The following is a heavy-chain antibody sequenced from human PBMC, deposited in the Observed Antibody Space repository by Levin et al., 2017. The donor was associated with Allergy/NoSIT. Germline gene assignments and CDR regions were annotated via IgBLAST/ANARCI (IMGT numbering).Heavy chain of an antibody. Sequence: GGSLRLSCAASGFTFSSYSMNWVRQAPGKGLEWVSSITTNKNYTYYADSVKDRFTISRDNAKNSLYLQMNSLKAEDSAVYYCARLSTRGFDPWGQGTLVTVSS. CDR2: ITTNKNYT. V-gene: IGHV3-21*01. J-gene: IGHJ5*02. CDR1: GFTFSSYS. CDR3: ARLSTRGFDP.